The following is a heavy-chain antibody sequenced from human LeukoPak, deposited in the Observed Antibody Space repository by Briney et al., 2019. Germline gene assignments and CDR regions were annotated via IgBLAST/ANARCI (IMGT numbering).Heavy chain of an antibody. CDR3: AKDWNDY. J-gene: IGHJ4*02. Sequence: GGSLRLSCAASGFTFSSYSMHWVRQAPGKGLEWVAFVRYDGSNKYYADSVKGRFTISRDNSKNTLYLEMNSLRAEDTAVYYCAKDWNDYWGQGTLVTVSS. CDR2: VRYDGSNK. V-gene: IGHV3-30*02. D-gene: IGHD1-1*01. CDR1: GFTFSSYS.